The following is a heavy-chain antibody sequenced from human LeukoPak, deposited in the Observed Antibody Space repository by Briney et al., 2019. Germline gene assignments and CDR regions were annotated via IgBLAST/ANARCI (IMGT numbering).Heavy chain of an antibody. J-gene: IGHJ4*02. Sequence: SETLSLTCTVSGGSISSSSYYWGWIRQPPGKGLEWIGSIYYSGSTYYNPSLESRVTISVDTSKNQFSLKLSSVTAADTAVYYCARQLAAAGTGDYWGQGTLVTVSS. CDR1: GGSISSSSYY. CDR3: ARQLAAAGTGDY. V-gene: IGHV4-39*01. CDR2: IYYSGST. D-gene: IGHD6-13*01.